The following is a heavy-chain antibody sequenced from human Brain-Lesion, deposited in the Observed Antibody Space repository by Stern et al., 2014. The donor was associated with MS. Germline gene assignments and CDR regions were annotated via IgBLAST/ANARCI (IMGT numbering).Heavy chain of an antibody. CDR3: ATFPPHIEGAAFEI. CDR1: GVSVSSGGFY. J-gene: IGHJ3*02. CDR2: MHHPGTT. Sequence: VQLEESGPGLVKPSQTLSLTCTVSGVSVSSGGFYWTWLRPVPGQGLEWVGYMHHPGTTFYNPSLKRRVSVSSETSANQFSLNLRSVIAANTAVYYLATFPPHIEGAAFEIWGRGTMVTVSS. D-gene: IGHD1-26*01. V-gene: IGHV4-31*03.